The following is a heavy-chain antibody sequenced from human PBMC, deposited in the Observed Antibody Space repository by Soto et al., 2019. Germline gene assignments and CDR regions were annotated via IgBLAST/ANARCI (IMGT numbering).Heavy chain of an antibody. CDR2: ISSSSSYI. D-gene: IGHD6-13*01. J-gene: IGHJ6*02. CDR3: ARGGYSSSWYGRNYYYGMDV. Sequence: SGGSLRLSCAASGFTFSSYSMNWVRQAPGKGLEWVSSISSSSSYIYYADSVKGRFTISRDNAKNSLYLQMNSLRAEDTAVYYCARGGYSSSWYGRNYYYGMDVWGQGTTVTVSS. CDR1: GFTFSSYS. V-gene: IGHV3-21*01.